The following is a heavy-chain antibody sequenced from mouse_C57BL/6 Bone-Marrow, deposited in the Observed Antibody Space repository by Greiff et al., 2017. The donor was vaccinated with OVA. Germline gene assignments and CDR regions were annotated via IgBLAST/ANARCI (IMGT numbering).Heavy chain of an antibody. Sequence: VQRVESGAELVRPGASVKLSCKASGYTFTDYYINWVKQRPGQGLEWIARIYPGSGNTYYNEKFKGKATLTAEKSSSTAYMQLSSLTSEDSAVYFCAGCYCCSTYWYFDVWGTGTTVTVSS. J-gene: IGHJ1*03. CDR1: GYTFTDYY. CDR2: IYPGSGNT. D-gene: IGHD1-1*01. V-gene: IGHV1-76*01. CDR3: AGCYCCSTYWYFDV.